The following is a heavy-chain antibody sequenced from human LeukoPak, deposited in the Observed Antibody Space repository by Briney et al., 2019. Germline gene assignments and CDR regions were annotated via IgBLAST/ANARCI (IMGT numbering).Heavy chain of an antibody. CDR3: ATDPRPDSGNFLGFDY. J-gene: IGHJ4*02. V-gene: IGHV3-48*04. D-gene: IGHD3-3*01. CDR2: ISGSSNTI. CDR1: GFTFSSYW. Sequence: GGSLRLSCAGSGFTFSSYWMSWVRQAPGKGLEWVSYISGSSNTIYYADSVKGRFTISRDNSKKSVYLQMSSLRAEDTAVYYCATDPRPDSGNFLGFDYWGQGTLVTVSS.